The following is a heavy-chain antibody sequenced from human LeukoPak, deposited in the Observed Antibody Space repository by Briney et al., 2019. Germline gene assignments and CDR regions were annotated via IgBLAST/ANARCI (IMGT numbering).Heavy chain of an antibody. CDR3: ARSGLSRFGF. D-gene: IGHD2/OR15-2a*01. J-gene: IGHJ4*02. CDR1: GFTSSSYA. CDR2: VSYDGSKK. V-gene: IGHV3-30*03. Sequence: PGGSLRLSCAASGFTSSSYALHWVRQAPGKGLEWVAVVSYDGSKKYYADSVKGRFTISRDNSRNTLYLQMNSLRAEDTAVYYCARSGLSRFGFWGQGTLVTVSS.